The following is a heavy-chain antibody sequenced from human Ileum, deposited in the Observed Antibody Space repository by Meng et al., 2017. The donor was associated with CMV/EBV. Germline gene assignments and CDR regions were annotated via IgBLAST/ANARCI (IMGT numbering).Heavy chain of an antibody. CDR1: GDSITTGNSY. J-gene: IGHJ4*02. V-gene: IGHV4-30-4*01. Sequence: QVRLQESGPGLVKPSGTLSLICSVSGDSITTGNSYWSWIRQAPGKDMEWIGYIYNSGKTDCNPSLKSRVTISIDTSKNQFSLKLTSVTAADTAVYYCARGRVAQDYWGQGTLVTVSS. CDR3: ARGRVAQDY. CDR2: IYNSGKT.